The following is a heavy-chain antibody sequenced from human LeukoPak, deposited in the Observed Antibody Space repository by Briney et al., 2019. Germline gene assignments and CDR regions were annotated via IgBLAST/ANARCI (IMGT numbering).Heavy chain of an antibody. Sequence: PGGSLRLSCAASGFTFSGHSMHWVRHAPGKGLVWISGISNDGTTTNYADSVKGRFTISRDNAKNTLYLQMKSLRAEDTAVYYCARGWFGPDSWDQGTMVTVSS. J-gene: IGHJ3*02. D-gene: IGHD3-10*01. CDR2: ISNDGTTT. V-gene: IGHV3-74*01. CDR1: GFTFSGHS. CDR3: ARGWFGPDS.